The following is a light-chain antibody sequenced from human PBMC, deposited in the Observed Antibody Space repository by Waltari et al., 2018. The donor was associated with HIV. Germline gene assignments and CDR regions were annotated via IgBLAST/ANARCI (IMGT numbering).Light chain of an antibody. J-gene: IGLJ2*01. CDR2: QDN. V-gene: IGLV3-1*01. CDR1: KLGDKY. Sequence: SYELTQPPSMSVSPGQTATITCSGDKLGDKYACWYQQKPGQSPVLVIYQDNKRPSGIPERFSGSNSGNTATLTISGTQAVDEADYYCQAWDRDVIFGGGTKLTVL. CDR3: QAWDRDVI.